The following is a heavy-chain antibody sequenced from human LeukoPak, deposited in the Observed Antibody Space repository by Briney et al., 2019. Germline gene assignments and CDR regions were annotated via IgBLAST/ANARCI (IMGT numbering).Heavy chain of an antibody. CDR1: GGSISSSSYY. V-gene: IGHV4-39*07. Sequence: SETLSLTCTVSGGSISSSSYYWGWIRQPPGKGLEWIGSIYYSGSTYYNPSLKSRVTISVDTSKNQFSLKLSSVTAADTAVYYCARSDGDTPRGYWGQGTLVTVSS. CDR2: IYYSGST. D-gene: IGHD4-17*01. J-gene: IGHJ4*02. CDR3: ARSDGDTPRGY.